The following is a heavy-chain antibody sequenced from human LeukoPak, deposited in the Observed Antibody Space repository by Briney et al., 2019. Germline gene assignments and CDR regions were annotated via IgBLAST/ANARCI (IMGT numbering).Heavy chain of an antibody. CDR3: AKARSSGWYSFDY. D-gene: IGHD6-19*01. J-gene: IGHJ4*02. CDR1: GFTFSSYS. CDR2: TSSSSSYI. Sequence: PGGSLRLSCAASGFTFSSYSMNWVRQAPGKGLEWVSSTSSSSSYIYYADSVKGRFTISRDNSKNTLYLQMNSLRAEDTAVYYCAKARSSGWYSFDYWGQGTLVTVSS. V-gene: IGHV3-21*01.